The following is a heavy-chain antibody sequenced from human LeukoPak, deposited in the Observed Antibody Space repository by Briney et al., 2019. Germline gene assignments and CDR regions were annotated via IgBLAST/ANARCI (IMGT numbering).Heavy chain of an antibody. CDR3: ARRGWLLIGSYYYYYYMDV. V-gene: IGHV1-46*01. D-gene: IGHD3-22*01. Sequence: ASVKVSCKASGYTFTSYYMHWVRQAPGQGLEWMGIINPSGGSTSYAQKFQGRVTMTRDMSTSTVYMELSSLRSEDTAVYYCARRGWLLIGSYYYYYYMDVWGKGTTVTVSS. J-gene: IGHJ6*03. CDR1: GYTFTSYY. CDR2: INPSGGST.